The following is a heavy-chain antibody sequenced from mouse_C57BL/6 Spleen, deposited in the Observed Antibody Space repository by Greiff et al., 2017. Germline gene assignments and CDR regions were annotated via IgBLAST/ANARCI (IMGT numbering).Heavy chain of an antibody. CDR1: GYTFTNYW. D-gene: IGHD2-4*01. J-gene: IGHJ4*01. V-gene: IGHV1-63*01. Sequence: VQLQESGAELVRPGTSVKMSCKASGYTFTNYWIGWAKQRPGHGLEWIGDIYPGGGYTNYNEKFKGKATLTADKSSSTAYMQFSSLTSEDSAIYYCAREGLRQDYYAMDYWGQGTSVTVSA. CDR3: AREGLRQDYYAMDY. CDR2: IYPGGGYT.